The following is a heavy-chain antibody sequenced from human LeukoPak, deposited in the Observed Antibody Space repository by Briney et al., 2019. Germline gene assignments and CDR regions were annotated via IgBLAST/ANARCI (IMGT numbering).Heavy chain of an antibody. CDR2: IYYSGST. V-gene: IGHV4-30-4*01. D-gene: IGHD3-10*01. CDR3: ARDRRAGNSYHFDY. Sequence: SETLSLTCTVSGGSISSGDYYWSWIRQPPGKGLEWIGYIYYSGSTYYNPSLKSRVTISVDTSKNQFSLKLSSVTAADTAVYYCARDRRAGNSYHFDYWGQGTLVTVSS. CDR1: GGSISSGDYY. J-gene: IGHJ4*02.